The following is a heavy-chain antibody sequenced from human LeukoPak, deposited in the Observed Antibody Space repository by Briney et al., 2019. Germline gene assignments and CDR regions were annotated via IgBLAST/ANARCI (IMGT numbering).Heavy chain of an antibody. CDR3: ATALDYYGSGSSFDY. CDR2: FDPEDGET. CDR1: GYTLTKLP. J-gene: IGHJ4*02. V-gene: IGHV1-24*01. Sequence: ASVKLSCNVSGYTLTKLPMHWVRHAHGKGIEWKGGFDPEDGETIYAQKFQGRVTMTEDTSTDTAYMELSSLRSEDTAVYYCATALDYYGSGSSFDYWGRGTLVTVSS. D-gene: IGHD3-10*01.